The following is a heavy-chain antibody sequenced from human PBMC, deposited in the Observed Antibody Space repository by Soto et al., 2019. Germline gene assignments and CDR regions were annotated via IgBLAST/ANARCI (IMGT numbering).Heavy chain of an antibody. D-gene: IGHD3-10*01. Sequence: QVQLVESGGGVVQPGRSLRLSCAASGFTFSNYIMHWVRQAPGKGLEWVAMIVQDGNNKYYADSVKGRFTISRDNSKNTLYVQMNSRRTDDTATYYWARDDEDGSYCDLGYWGQGTLVTVSS. V-gene: IGHV3-30-3*01. CDR2: IVQDGNNK. J-gene: IGHJ4*02. CDR3: ARDDEDGSYCDLGY. CDR1: GFTFSNYI.